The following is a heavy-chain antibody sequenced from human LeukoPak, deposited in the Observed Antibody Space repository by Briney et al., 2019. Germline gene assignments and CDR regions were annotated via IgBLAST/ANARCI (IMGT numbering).Heavy chain of an antibody. CDR1: GFTFDDYA. V-gene: IGHV3-9*01. CDR3: ARDQYYGYDH. J-gene: IGHJ4*02. D-gene: IGHD3-10*01. Sequence: GGSLRLSCAASGFTFDDYAMHWVRQAPGKGLEWVSGISWNSGSIGYADSVKGRFTISRDNAKNSLYLQMNSLRAEDTAVYYCARDQYYGYDHWGQGTLVTVSS. CDR2: ISWNSGSI.